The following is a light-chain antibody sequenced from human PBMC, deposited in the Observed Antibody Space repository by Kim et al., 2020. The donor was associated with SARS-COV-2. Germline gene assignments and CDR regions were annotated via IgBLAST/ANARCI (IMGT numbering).Light chain of an antibody. CDR2: DAS. Sequence: LSPGERATLSCRASQSVSSYLAWYQQKPGQAPRLLIYDASNMATGIPARFSGSGSGTDFTLTISSLEPEDFAVYYCQQRSNWPPTFGGGTKVDIK. CDR1: QSVSSY. V-gene: IGKV3-11*01. CDR3: QQRSNWPPT. J-gene: IGKJ4*01.